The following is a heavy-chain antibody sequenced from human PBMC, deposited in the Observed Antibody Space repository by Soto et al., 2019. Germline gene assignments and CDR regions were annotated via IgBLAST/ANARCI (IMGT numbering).Heavy chain of an antibody. D-gene: IGHD6-13*01. Sequence: SETLSLTCTVSGGSISSSSYYWGWIRQPPGKGPEWIGSIYYSGSTYYNPSLKSRVTISVDTSKNQFSLKLSSVTAADTAVYYCARLKQQLVYYWGQGTLVTVSS. CDR3: ARLKQQLVYY. J-gene: IGHJ4*02. CDR1: GGSISSSSYY. V-gene: IGHV4-39*01. CDR2: IYYSGST.